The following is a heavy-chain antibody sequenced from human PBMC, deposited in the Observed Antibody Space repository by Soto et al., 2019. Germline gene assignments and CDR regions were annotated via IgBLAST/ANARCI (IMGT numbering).Heavy chain of an antibody. V-gene: IGHV3-30*18. Sequence: GGSLRLSCAASGFTFSSYGMHWVRQAPGKGLEWVAVISYDGSNKYYADSVKGRFTISRDNSKNTLYLQMNSLRAEDTAVYYYAKDHTAMVIATAHYYYYYGMDVWGQGTTVTVSS. CDR2: ISYDGSNK. D-gene: IGHD5-18*01. CDR1: GFTFSSYG. J-gene: IGHJ6*02. CDR3: AKDHTAMVIATAHYYYYYGMDV.